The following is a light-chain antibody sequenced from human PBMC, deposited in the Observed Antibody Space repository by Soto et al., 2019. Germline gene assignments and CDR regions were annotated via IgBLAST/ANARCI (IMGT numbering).Light chain of an antibody. CDR2: GNS. V-gene: IGLV1-40*01. CDR1: SSNIGAGYD. Sequence: QSVLTQPPSVSGAPGQRVTISCTGSSSNIGAGYDVHWYQQLPGTAPKLLIYGNSNRPSGVPDRFSGSKSGTSAALDITGFQAEDEADYYCQSYDSSLSGVVFGGGTKLNVL. J-gene: IGLJ2*01. CDR3: QSYDSSLSGVV.